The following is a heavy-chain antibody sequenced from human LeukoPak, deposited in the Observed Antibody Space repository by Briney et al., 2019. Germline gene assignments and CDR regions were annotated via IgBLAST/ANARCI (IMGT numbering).Heavy chain of an antibody. CDR1: GFTVSSNY. V-gene: IGHV3-66*01. Sequence: GGSLRLSCAVSGFTVSSNYMSWVRQAPGKGLEWVSVIYSGGSTYYADSVKGRFTISRDNSENTLYLQMNSLRAEDTAVYYCAVHDWFAPWGQGTLVTVSS. J-gene: IGHJ5*02. CDR2: IYSGGST. CDR3: AVHDWFAP.